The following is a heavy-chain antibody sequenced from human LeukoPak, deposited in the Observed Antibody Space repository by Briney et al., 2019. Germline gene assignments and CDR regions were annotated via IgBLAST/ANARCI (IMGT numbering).Heavy chain of an antibody. CDR3: ARHENYGSGNYPFGN. Sequence: PSETLSLTCTVSGASISSYYWSWIRRPPGKGLEGIAYIYYTGSTNYNPSLKSRVTISVDTSKRQFPLRLSSVTAADTAVYYCARHENYGSGNYPFGNWGQGTLVTVSS. D-gene: IGHD3-10*01. CDR1: GASISSYY. J-gene: IGHJ4*02. CDR2: IYYTGST. V-gene: IGHV4-59*01.